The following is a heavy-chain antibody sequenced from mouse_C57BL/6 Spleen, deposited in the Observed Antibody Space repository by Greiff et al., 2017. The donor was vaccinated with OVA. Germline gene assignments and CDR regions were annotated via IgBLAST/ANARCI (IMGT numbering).Heavy chain of an antibody. J-gene: IGHJ2*01. D-gene: IGHD2-4*01. V-gene: IGHV3-6*01. Sequence: EVKVEESGPGLVKPSQSLSLTCSVTGYSITSGYYWNWIRQFPGNKLEWMGYISYDGSNNYNPSLKNRISITRDTSKNQFFLKLNSVTTEDTATYYCARGIYYDYDGYYFDYWGQGTTLTVSS. CDR2: ISYDGSN. CDR1: GYSITSGYY. CDR3: ARGIYYDYDGYYFDY.